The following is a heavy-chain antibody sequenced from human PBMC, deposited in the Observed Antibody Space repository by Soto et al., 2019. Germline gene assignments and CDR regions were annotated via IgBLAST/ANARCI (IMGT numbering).Heavy chain of an antibody. Sequence: QVQLVQSGAEVKKPGASVKVSCKASGYTFTSYGISWVRQAPGQGLEWMGWISAYNGNTNYAQKLQGRVTMTTDTSTSTAYMEPRSLRSDDTAVYYCARVRSGETPYYYYYYGMDVWGQGTTVTVSS. CDR1: GYTFTSYG. J-gene: IGHJ6*02. V-gene: IGHV1-18*04. CDR2: ISAYNGNT. CDR3: ARVRSGETPYYYYYYGMDV. D-gene: IGHD2-21*01.